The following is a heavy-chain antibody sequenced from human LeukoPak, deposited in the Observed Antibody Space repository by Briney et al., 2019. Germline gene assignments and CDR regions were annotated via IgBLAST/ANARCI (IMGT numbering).Heavy chain of an antibody. D-gene: IGHD6-19*01. J-gene: IGHJ4*02. CDR2: ISGSGGST. CDR1: GFTFSSYA. Sequence: GGSLRLSCAASGFTFSSYAMSWVRQAPGKGLEWVSAISGSGGSTYYADSVKGRFTISRDNSKNTLYLQMNSLRAEDTAVYYCATDQLIRYTPTFGQWLVRLPSYFDYWGQGTLVTVSS. CDR3: ATDQLIRYTPTFGQWLVRLPSYFDY. V-gene: IGHV3-23*01.